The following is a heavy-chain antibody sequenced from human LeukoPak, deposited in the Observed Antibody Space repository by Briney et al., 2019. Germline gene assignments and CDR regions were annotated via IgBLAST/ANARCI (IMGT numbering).Heavy chain of an antibody. D-gene: IGHD1-26*01. V-gene: IGHV1-2*02. J-gene: IGHJ4*02. CDR2: INPNSGGT. Sequence: ASVKVSCKASGYTFSDYYIHWVRQAPGQGLEWVGWINPNSGGTDSAQKLQGRVTMTRDTSISATYMELRTLTSDDTAVYYCARGTCGSYSSIHDWGQGTLVTVSS. CDR3: ARGTCGSYSSIHD. CDR1: GYTFSDYY.